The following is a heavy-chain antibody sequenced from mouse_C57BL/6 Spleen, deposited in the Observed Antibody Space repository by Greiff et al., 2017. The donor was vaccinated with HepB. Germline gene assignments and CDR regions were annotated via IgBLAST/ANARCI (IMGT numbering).Heavy chain of an antibody. Sequence: VQLKQSGGDLVKPGGSLKLSCAASGFTFSSYGMSWVRQTPDKRLEWVATISSGGSYTYYPDSVKGRFTISRDNAKNTLYLQMSSLKSEDTAMYYCARQYSNYEDAMDYWGQGTSVTVSS. CDR3: ARQYSNYEDAMDY. D-gene: IGHD2-5*01. CDR2: ISSGGSYT. CDR1: GFTFSSYG. J-gene: IGHJ4*01. V-gene: IGHV5-6*01.